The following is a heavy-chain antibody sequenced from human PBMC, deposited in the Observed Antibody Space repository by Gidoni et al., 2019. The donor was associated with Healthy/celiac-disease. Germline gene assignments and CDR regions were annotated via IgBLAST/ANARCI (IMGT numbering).Heavy chain of an antibody. Sequence: QVQLVESGGGVVQPGRSLRLSCAASGFTFSSYGMRWVRQAPGKGLEWVAVIWYDGSNKYYADSVKGRFTISRDNSKNTLYLQMNSLRAEDTAVYYCARDPYSGSYYFDYWGQGTLVTVSS. CDR2: IWYDGSNK. V-gene: IGHV3-33*01. CDR3: ARDPYSGSYYFDY. D-gene: IGHD1-26*01. CDR1: GFTFSSYG. J-gene: IGHJ4*02.